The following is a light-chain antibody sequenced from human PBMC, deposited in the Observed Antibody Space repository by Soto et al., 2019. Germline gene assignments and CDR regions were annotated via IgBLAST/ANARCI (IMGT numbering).Light chain of an antibody. Sequence: EIVLTQSPGTLSLSPGERATLSCRASQNISNNYLTWYQQKPGQAPRLLIYGASSRATGIPDRFSGSVSGTDFTLTISRLDPEDFAVFYCQQYGSSPRTFGQGTKVEIK. J-gene: IGKJ1*01. CDR2: GAS. CDR3: QQYGSSPRT. V-gene: IGKV3-20*01. CDR1: QNISNNY.